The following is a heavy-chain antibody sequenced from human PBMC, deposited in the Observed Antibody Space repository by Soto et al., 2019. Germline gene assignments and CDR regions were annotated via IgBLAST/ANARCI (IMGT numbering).Heavy chain of an antibody. Sequence: QITLKESGPTLVKPTQTLTLTCTFSGFSLSTSGVGVCWIRQPPGKPLEWLALIYWDDDKRYSPSLKSRLTITKDTSKNQVVLTMTNMDPVDTATYYCAHRRSGIAAADTYFDYWGQGTLVTVSS. CDR3: AHRRSGIAAADTYFDY. CDR2: IYWDDDK. V-gene: IGHV2-5*02. CDR1: GFSLSTSGVG. D-gene: IGHD6-13*01. J-gene: IGHJ4*02.